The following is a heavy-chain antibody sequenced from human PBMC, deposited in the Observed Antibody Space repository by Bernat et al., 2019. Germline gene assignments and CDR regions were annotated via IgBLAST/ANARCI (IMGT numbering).Heavy chain of an antibody. CDR3: AKDPGKYWIGYYLDY. CDR1: GFTFSSYA. V-gene: IGHV3-23*01. J-gene: IGHJ4*02. D-gene: IGHD3-3*01. Sequence: EVQLLESGGGLVQPGGSLRLSCAASGFTFSSYAMSWVRQAPGKGLEWVSGICGSGGSTYYADSVKGRFTISRDNSKNTLYLQMSSLRAEDTAVYYCAKDPGKYWIGYYLDYWGQGTLVTVSS. CDR2: ICGSGGST.